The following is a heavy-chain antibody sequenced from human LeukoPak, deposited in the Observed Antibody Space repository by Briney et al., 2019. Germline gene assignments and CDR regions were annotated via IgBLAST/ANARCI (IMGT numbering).Heavy chain of an antibody. CDR1: GYTFTGYY. CDR3: ARGTIVATTPLDY. D-gene: IGHD5-12*01. J-gene: IGHJ4*02. CDR2: INPNSGGT. V-gene: IGHV1-2*04. Sequence: GASVKVSCKASGYTFTGYYMHWVRQAPGQGLEWMGWINPNSGGTNYAQKFQGWVTMTRDTSISTAYMELSRLRSDDTAVYYCARGTIVATTPLDYWGQGTLVTVSS.